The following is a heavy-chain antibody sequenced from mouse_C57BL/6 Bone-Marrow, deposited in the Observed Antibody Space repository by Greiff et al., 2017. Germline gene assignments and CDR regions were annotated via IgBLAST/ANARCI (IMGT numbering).Heavy chain of an antibody. CDR3: ARCDYYGSSFYAMDY. V-gene: IGHV1-31*01. CDR1: GYSFTGYY. Sequence: VQLKQSGPELVKPGASVKISCKASGYSFTGYYMSWVKQSHGNILDWIGYIYPYNGVARYNQKFKGKATLTVDKSSSTAYMELRSRTSEDAAVYNGARCDYYGSSFYAMDYWGQGTSVTVSS. D-gene: IGHD1-1*01. CDR2: IYPYNGVA. J-gene: IGHJ4*01.